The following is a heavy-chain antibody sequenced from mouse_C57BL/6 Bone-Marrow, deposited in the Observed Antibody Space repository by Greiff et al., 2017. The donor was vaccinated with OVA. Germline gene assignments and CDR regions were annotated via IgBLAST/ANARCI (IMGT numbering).Heavy chain of an antibody. CDR1: GYTFSTYW. CDR2: IYPGDGDT. J-gene: IGHJ3*01. V-gene: IGHV1-80*01. CDR3: ARGAY. Sequence: QVTLKESGAELVKPGASVKISCKASGYTFSTYWMNWVKQRPGKGLEWIGQIYPGDGDTNYNGKFKGKATLTADKSSSTAYMQLSSLTSADSAVYFCARGAYWGQGTLVTVSS.